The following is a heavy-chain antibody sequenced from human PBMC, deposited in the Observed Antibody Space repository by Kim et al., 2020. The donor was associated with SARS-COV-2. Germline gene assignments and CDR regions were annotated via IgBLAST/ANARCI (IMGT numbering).Heavy chain of an antibody. CDR1: GGSFSVYY. Sequence: SETLSLTCAVYGGSFSVYYWRWIRQPPGKGLEWIGEISHSGSTRYNPSLKSRVTLSVDTSKNQFSLRLNSMTAADTAVFYCVRSEEHQGEWDEFWGQGAL. D-gene: IGHD1-26*01. J-gene: IGHJ4*02. CDR2: ISHSGST. CDR3: VRSEEHQGEWDEF. V-gene: IGHV4-34*01.